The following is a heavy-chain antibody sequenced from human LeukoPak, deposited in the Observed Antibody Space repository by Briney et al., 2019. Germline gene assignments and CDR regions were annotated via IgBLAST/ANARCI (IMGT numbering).Heavy chain of an antibody. CDR1: GFTFIDYY. J-gene: IGHJ4*02. Sequence: ASVKVSCKASGFTFIDYYIHWVRQAPGQGLEWMGWINPDSGGTNYAQKFQGRVTMTRDTSISTAYMELSRLRSDDTAVYYCARTVTLDYWGQGTLVTVSS. V-gene: IGHV1-2*02. D-gene: IGHD4-17*01. CDR2: INPDSGGT. CDR3: ARTVTLDY.